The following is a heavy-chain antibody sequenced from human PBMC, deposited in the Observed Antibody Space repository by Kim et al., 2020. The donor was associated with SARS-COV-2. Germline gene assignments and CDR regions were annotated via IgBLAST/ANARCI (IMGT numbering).Heavy chain of an antibody. D-gene: IGHD3-16*01. CDR2: ISYDGSNK. Sequence: GGSLRLSCAASGFTFSSYAMHWVRQAPGKGLEWVAGISYDGSNKHYADSVKGRFTISRDNSQNTLYLQMNSLRAEDTAVYYCARSFGTFIIYYYFGMDVCGQGTTVTVSS. CDR1: GFTFSSYA. CDR3: ARSFGTFIIYYYFGMDV. J-gene: IGHJ6*02. V-gene: IGHV3-30-3*01.